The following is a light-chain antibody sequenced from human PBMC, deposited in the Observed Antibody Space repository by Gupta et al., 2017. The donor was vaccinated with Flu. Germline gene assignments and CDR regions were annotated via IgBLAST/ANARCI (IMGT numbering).Light chain of an antibody. Sequence: SVPPLPHSVSGAPGQRVTTSSTGSSSNIGGGYEVRWYQQPPGPAPILLIYGNSNRPSGVPDRFSGSNSGTTASLTITGLQAEDEADYYCQSQDSSRSRVVFGGGTKLTVL. CDR1: SSNIGGGYE. CDR3: QSQDSSRSRVV. V-gene: IGLV1-40*01. CDR2: GNS. J-gene: IGLJ2*01.